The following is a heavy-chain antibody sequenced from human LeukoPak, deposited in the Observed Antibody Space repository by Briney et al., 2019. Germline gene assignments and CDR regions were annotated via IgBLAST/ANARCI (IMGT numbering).Heavy chain of an antibody. CDR2: IYYSGST. CDR1: GGSISSHY. V-gene: IGHV4-59*11. CDR3: ARDRHYYYYMDV. Sequence: NPSETLSLTCTVSGGSISSHYWSWIRQPPGKGLEWIGYIYYSGSTNSNPSLKSRVTISVDTSKNQFSLKLSSVTAADTAVYYCARDRHYYYYMDVWGKGTTVTVSS. J-gene: IGHJ6*03.